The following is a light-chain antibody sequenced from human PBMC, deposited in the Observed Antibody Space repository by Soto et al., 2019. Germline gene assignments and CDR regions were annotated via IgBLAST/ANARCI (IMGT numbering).Light chain of an antibody. CDR3: QQYGSSSWT. J-gene: IGKJ1*01. CDR1: QSVSSGY. Sequence: EIVLTQSPGTLSVSPGEKATLSCRASQSVSSGYLAWYQQKPGQAPRLLIYGASSRATGIPDRFSGSGSGTDFTLTISRLEPEDFAVYYCQQYGSSSWTFGQGTQVDIK. V-gene: IGKV3-20*01. CDR2: GAS.